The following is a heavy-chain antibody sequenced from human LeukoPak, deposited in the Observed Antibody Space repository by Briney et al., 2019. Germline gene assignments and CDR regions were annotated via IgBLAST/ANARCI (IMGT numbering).Heavy chain of an antibody. CDR1: GLSINRGYY. J-gene: IGHJ5*02. V-gene: IGHV4-38-2*01. CDR3: ARVAVEAYGGNNWFDP. D-gene: IGHD4-23*01. CDR2: MYHSGST. Sequence: PSHTLSLTRALSGLSINRGYYWAWIRQPPGKGLEWIGSMYHSGSTSYNPSLESRVTCSIATAKNQFSLNLRSVTAADTAVYDCARVAVEAYGGNNWFDPWGQGILVTVSS.